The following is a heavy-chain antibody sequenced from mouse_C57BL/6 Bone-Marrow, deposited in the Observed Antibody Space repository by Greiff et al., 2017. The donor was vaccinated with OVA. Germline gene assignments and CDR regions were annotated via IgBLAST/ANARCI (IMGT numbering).Heavy chain of an antibody. Sequence: KQSTGQGLERIGEINPRSGNTYYNEKFKGMATLTADKSSSTAYMELRSLTSEDSAVYFCARRGYGYDGYWGQGTTLTVSS. J-gene: IGHJ2*01. D-gene: IGHD2-2*01. CDR3: ARRGYGYDGY. V-gene: IGHV1-81*01. CDR2: INPRSGNT.